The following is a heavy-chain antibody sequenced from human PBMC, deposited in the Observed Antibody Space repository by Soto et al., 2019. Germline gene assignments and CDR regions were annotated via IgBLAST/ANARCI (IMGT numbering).Heavy chain of an antibody. Sequence: SVKVSCKASGGTFSSYAISWVRQAPGQGIEWMGGIIPIFGTANYAQKFQGRVTITADKSTSTAYIELSSLRSEDTAVYYCASFLYSSGWYGRGYYFDYWGQGTLVTVSS. V-gene: IGHV1-69*06. J-gene: IGHJ4*02. CDR3: ASFLYSSGWYGRGYYFDY. CDR1: GGTFSSYA. CDR2: IIPIFGTA. D-gene: IGHD6-19*01.